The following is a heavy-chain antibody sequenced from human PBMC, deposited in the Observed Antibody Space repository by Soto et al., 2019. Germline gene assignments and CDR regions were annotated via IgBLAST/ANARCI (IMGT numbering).Heavy chain of an antibody. CDR2: TTSDGARI. J-gene: IGHJ4*02. CDR1: GFAFSTYG. Sequence: GGSLRLSCAASGFAFSTYGMHWVRQAPGKGLEWVAVTTSDGARINYADSVKGRFTISRDNSRTTLYLQMNSLRIDDTAVYYCARKNPGREWELPHYWGQGTLVTVSS. CDR3: ARKNPGREWELPHY. V-gene: IGHV3-30*03. D-gene: IGHD1-26*01.